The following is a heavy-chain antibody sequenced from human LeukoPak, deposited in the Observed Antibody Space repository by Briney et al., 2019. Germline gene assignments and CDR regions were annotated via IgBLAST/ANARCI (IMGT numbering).Heavy chain of an antibody. V-gene: IGHV3-7*03. D-gene: IGHD5-18*01. Sequence: QTGGSLRLSCAASGFTFSSYWMSWVRQAPGKGLEWVANIKEDGSERYYVDSVKGRFTISRDNAKNSLYLQMNSLRVEDTAVYYCARERRGYGIDCWGQGTLVTVSS. J-gene: IGHJ4*02. CDR1: GFTFSSYW. CDR2: IKEDGSER. CDR3: ARERRGYGIDC.